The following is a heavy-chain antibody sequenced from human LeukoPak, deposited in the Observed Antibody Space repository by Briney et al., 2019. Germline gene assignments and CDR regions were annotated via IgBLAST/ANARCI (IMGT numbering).Heavy chain of an antibody. J-gene: IGHJ4*02. V-gene: IGHV5-51*01. CDR1: GYSFTSYW. CDR2: IYPGDSDT. CDR3: ARQGGLNYSSSSGYSGGVDY. Sequence: AEALKICCNGSGYSFTSYWIGWVRQMAGEGLEVMGIIYPGDSDTRYNPSFQGQVTITANKTISTAYLQWSSLKDLDTARYYCARQGGLNYSSSSGYSGGVDYWGQGTLVTVAS. D-gene: IGHD3-22*01.